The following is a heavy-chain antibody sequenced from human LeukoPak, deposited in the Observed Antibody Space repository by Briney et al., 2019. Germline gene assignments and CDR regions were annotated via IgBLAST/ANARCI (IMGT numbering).Heavy chain of an antibody. D-gene: IGHD2-15*01. V-gene: IGHV3-30*02. J-gene: IGHJ4*02. Sequence: PGGSLRLSCGASGFSFSSYGMNWVRQAPGKGLEWVAFIRYDGSNKYYADPVKGRFTISRDDSKNTLYLQMNSLRPEDTAVYYCAKDHRYCSGGSCYGADYWGQGTLVTVSS. CDR3: AKDHRYCSGGSCYGADY. CDR1: GFSFSSYG. CDR2: IRYDGSNK.